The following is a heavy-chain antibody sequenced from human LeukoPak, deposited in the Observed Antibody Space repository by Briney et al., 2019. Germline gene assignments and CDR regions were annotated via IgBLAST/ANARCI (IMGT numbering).Heavy chain of an antibody. D-gene: IGHD2-2*01. J-gene: IGHJ6*02. CDR3: ARALVVPAAIRARMDV. CDR2: INPNSGGT. Sequence: GASVKVSCKASGYTFTSYGISWVRQAPGQGLEWMGWINPNSGGTNYAQKFQGRVTMTRDTSISTAYMELSRLRSDDTAVYYCARALVVPAAIRARMDVWGQGTTVTVSS. V-gene: IGHV1-2*02. CDR1: GYTFTSYG.